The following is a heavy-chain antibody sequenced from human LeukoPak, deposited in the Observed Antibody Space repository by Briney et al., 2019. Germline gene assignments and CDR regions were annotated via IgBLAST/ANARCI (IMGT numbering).Heavy chain of an antibody. J-gene: IGHJ4*02. Sequence: GGSLRLSCAASGFSFSSAAVSWVRQAPGRGLQWVSSINGDGTYTNYADSVEGRFTISRDNSKNTLYLQMTSLTAEDTAIYYCAHSIAAARGYYFYYWGQGTLVTVSS. D-gene: IGHD6-13*01. CDR3: AHSIAAARGYYFYY. CDR2: INGDGTYT. CDR1: GFSFSSAA. V-gene: IGHV3-23*01.